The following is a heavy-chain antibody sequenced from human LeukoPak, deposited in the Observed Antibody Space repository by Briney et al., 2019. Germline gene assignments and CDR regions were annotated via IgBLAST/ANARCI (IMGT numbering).Heavy chain of an antibody. V-gene: IGHV3-20*01. Sequence: GGSLRLSCAASGFTFDDYGMSWVRQAPGKGLEWVSGINWNGGSTGYADPVKGRFTISRDNAKNSLYLQMSSLKAEDTALYLFAGGDSNGWYFYYWGQGTLVTVSS. D-gene: IGHD6-19*01. CDR2: INWNGGST. CDR1: GFTFDDYG. J-gene: IGHJ4*02. CDR3: AGGDSNGWYFYY.